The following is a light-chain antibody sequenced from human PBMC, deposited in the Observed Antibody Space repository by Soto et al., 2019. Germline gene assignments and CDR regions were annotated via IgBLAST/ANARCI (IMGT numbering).Light chain of an antibody. CDR3: QQYNSYS. Sequence: DIPLTQSPSTLSESLLDRVTIICRASQSISSWLAWYQQKPGKAPKLLIYKASSLESGVPSRFSGSGSGTEFTLTISSLQPDDFATYYCQQYNSYSFGQGTKVDIK. V-gene: IGKV1-5*03. CDR2: KAS. CDR1: QSISSW. J-gene: IGKJ1*01.